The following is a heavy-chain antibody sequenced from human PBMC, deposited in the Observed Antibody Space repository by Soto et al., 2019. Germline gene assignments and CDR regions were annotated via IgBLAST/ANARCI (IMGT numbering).Heavy chain of an antibody. Sequence: GASVKVSCKASGYTFTSYAMHWVRQAPGQRLEWMGWINAGNGNTKYSQKFQGRVTITRDTSASTAYMELSSLRSEDTAVYYCARDGTPIVVVVAANPYYGYWGQGTLVTVSS. CDR1: GYTFTSYA. V-gene: IGHV1-3*01. CDR2: INAGNGNT. D-gene: IGHD2-15*01. CDR3: ARDGTPIVVVVAANPYYGY. J-gene: IGHJ4*02.